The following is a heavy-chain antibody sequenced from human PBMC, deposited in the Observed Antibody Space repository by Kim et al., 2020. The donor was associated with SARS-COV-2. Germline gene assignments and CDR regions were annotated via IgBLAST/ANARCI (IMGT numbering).Heavy chain of an antibody. CDR1: GGSISSYY. CDR3: ARHSQETYYYYGVDV. J-gene: IGHJ6*02. V-gene: IGHV4-59*08. CDR2: IYYSGST. Sequence: SETLSLNCTVSGGSISSYYWSWIRQPPEKGLEWIGYIYYSGSTNYNPSLKSRVSISVDTSKNQFSLNLSSVTAADTAVYYCARHSQETYYYYGVDVWGQGTTVTVSS.